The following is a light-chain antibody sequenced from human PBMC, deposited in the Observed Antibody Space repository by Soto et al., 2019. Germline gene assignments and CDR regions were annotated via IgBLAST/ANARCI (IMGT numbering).Light chain of an antibody. V-gene: IGLV2-8*01. CDR1: SSDIGAYNY. Sequence: QSALTQPPSASGSPGQSVTISCTGTSSDIGAYNYVSWYQQHPGKVPKLMIYEVTKRPSGVPDRFSGAQSGNTASLTVSGLQDEDEADYYCSSYAGGNNLVFGGGTKLTVL. CDR2: EVT. J-gene: IGLJ3*02. CDR3: SSYAGGNNLV.